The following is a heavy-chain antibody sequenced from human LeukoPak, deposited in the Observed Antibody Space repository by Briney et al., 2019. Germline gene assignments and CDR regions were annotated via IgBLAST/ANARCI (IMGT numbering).Heavy chain of an antibody. CDR3: ARDGGWYKRGLDHYYYYMDV. Sequence: PSETLSLTCAVYGGSFSGYYWSWIRQPPGKGLEWIGSIYYSGSTYYNPSLKSRVTISVDTSKNQFSLKLSSVTAADTAVYYCARDGGWYKRGLDHYYYYMDVWGKGTTVIVSS. V-gene: IGHV4-34*01. J-gene: IGHJ6*03. D-gene: IGHD6-19*01. CDR1: GGSFSGYY. CDR2: IYYSGST.